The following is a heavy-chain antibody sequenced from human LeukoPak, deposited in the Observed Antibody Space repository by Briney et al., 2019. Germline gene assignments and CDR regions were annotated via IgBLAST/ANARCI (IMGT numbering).Heavy chain of an antibody. V-gene: IGHV4-34*01. CDR2: IKHSGNT. Sequence: AATLSPMHALYGGSLSGSYWSWIRQPPGKWLGWIGEIKHSGNTNYNPTLKNRATISVATSKTQFSLKLSSVSTADTAVYDCARVAARPDSYYYYGIDVWGQGTTVTVSS. CDR1: GGSLSGSY. D-gene: IGHD6-6*01. J-gene: IGHJ6*02. CDR3: ARVAARPDSYYYYGIDV.